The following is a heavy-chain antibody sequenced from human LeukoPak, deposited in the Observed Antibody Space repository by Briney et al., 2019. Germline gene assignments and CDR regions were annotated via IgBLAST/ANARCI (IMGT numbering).Heavy chain of an antibody. CDR3: ARDTRATPFDY. J-gene: IGHJ4*02. CDR2: IWYDGSNK. D-gene: IGHD2-2*01. V-gene: IGHV3-33*01. CDR1: GFTFSSYG. Sequence: PGGSLRLSCAASGFTFSSYGMHWVRQAPGKGLELVAVIWYDGSNKYYADSVKGRFTITRDNSKNTLYLQMHSLRAEDTAVYYCARDTRATPFDYWGQGTLVTVSS.